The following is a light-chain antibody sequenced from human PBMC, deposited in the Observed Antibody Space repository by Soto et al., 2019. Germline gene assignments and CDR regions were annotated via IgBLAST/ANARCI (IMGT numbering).Light chain of an antibody. Sequence: DIQMTQSPSTLSASIGDRVTITCRASQNISRWLAWYQQKPGKAPKLLMYDASSLQSGVPSRFSGSGYGTEFTLTITSLHPDDFATYYCQQYISYSALAFGQGTKVEIK. V-gene: IGKV1-5*01. CDR3: QQYISYSALA. J-gene: IGKJ1*01. CDR1: QNISRW. CDR2: DAS.